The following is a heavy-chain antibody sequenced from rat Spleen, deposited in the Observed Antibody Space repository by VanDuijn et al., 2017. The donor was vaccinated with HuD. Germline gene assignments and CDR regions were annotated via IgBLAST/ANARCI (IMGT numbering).Heavy chain of an antibody. CDR2: INSAGST. CDR1: DYSITSNY. Sequence: EVQLQESGPGLVKPSQSLSLTCSVTDYSITSNYWDWIRKFPGNKLEWMGYINSAGSTNYNPSLKIRISITRDTSRNQFFLQVNSVTTEDTATYYCAKTTVAYYYVMDAWGQGASVTVSS. D-gene: IGHD1-3*01. J-gene: IGHJ4*01. V-gene: IGHV3-3*01. CDR3: AKTTVAYYYVMDA.